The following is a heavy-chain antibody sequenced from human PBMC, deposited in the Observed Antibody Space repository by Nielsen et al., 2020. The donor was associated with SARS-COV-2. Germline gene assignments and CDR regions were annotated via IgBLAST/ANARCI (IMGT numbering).Heavy chain of an antibody. CDR1: GFTFDDYA. CDR3: AKKGRGIGAFDI. Sequence: SLKISCAASGFTFDDYAMHWVRQAPGKGLEWVSGISWNSGSIGYADSVKGRFTISRDNAKNSLYLQMNSLRAEDTALHYCAKKGRGIGAFDIWGQGTMVTVSS. V-gene: IGHV3-9*01. J-gene: IGHJ3*02. D-gene: IGHD6-13*01. CDR2: ISWNSGSI.